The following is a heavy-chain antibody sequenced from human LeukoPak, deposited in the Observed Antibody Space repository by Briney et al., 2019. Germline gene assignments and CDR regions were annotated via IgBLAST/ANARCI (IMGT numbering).Heavy chain of an antibody. V-gene: IGHV3-23*01. J-gene: IGHJ4*02. CDR3: AKDPQPQPPTMIVVVITFFDY. CDR1: GFTFSSYA. Sequence: PGGSLRLSCAASGFTFSSYAMSWVRQAPGKGLEWVSAISGSGGSTYYADSVKGRFTISRDNSKNTLYLQMNSLRAEDTAVYYCAKDPQPQPPTMIVVVITFFDYWGQGTLVTVSS. CDR2: ISGSGGST. D-gene: IGHD3-22*01.